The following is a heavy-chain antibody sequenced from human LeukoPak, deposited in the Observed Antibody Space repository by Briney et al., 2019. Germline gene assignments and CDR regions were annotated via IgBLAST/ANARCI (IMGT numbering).Heavy chain of an antibody. D-gene: IGHD3-3*01. CDR1: GYSFTSYG. CDR3: ARARGAYYDFWSGLGYYYYGMDV. J-gene: IGHJ6*02. CDR2: ISTYDGDA. V-gene: IGHV1-18*01. Sequence: ASVKVSCKASGYSFTSYGITWVRQAPGQGLEWMGWISTYDGDANYAQQLQGRVTMTTDTSTITAYMELRSLRSDDTAVYYCARARGAYYDFWSGLGYYYYGMDVWGQGTTVTVSS.